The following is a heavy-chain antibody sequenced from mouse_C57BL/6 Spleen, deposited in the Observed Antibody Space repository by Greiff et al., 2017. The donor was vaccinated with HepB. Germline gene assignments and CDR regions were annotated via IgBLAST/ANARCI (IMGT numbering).Heavy chain of an antibody. CDR2: IDPSDSYT. CDR1: GYTFTSYW. J-gene: IGHJ1*03. Sequence: VQLQQPGAELVKPGASVKLSCKASGYTFTSYWMQWVKQRPGQGLEWIGEIDPSDSYTNYNQKFKGKATLTVDTSSSTAYMQLSSLTSEDSAVYYCARSPPYYGSSYWYFDVWGTGTTVTVSS. D-gene: IGHD1-1*01. CDR3: ARSPPYYGSSYWYFDV. V-gene: IGHV1-50*01.